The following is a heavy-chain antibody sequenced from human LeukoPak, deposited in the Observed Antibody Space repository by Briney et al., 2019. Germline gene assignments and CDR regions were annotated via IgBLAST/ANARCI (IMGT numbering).Heavy chain of an antibody. V-gene: IGHV4-38-2*02. CDR2: IYHSGST. D-gene: IGHD2-2*01. CDR3: ARDMGYEGISWAFDI. J-gene: IGHJ3*02. Sequence: PSETLSLTCTVSGYSISSGYFWGWIRQPPGKGLEWIASIYHSGSTYYNPSLKSRVTISVDTSKNQFSLKLSSVTAADTAVYYCARDMGYEGISWAFDIWGQGTMVTVSS. CDR1: GYSISSGYF.